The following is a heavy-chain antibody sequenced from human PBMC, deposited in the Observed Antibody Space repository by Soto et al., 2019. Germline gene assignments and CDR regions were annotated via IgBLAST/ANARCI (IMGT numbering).Heavy chain of an antibody. CDR1: GYTFTSYQ. V-gene: IGHV1-46*01. CDR3: ARDGPPTTTGVGPSYTMDV. D-gene: IGHD3-3*01. Sequence: QMQLVQSRAEVKKPGASVKVSCKASGYTFTSYQMHWVRQAPGQGLEWMGIINPSGGRIKYAPRVQGRVMITRYTSTNTVYMELRSLRSEDTAVYYCARDGPPTTTGVGPSYTMDVWGQGTTVTVS. J-gene: IGHJ6*02. CDR2: INPSGGRI.